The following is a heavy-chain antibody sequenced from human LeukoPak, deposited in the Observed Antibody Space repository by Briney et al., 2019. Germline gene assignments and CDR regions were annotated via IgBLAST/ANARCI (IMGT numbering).Heavy chain of an antibody. CDR1: GFTFSSYA. CDR3: ARASYSSSWYVDGMDV. J-gene: IGHJ6*02. V-gene: IGHV3-23*01. D-gene: IGHD6-13*01. CDR2: IGGSGGST. Sequence: GGSLRLSCAASGFTFSSYAMSWVRQAPGKGLEWVSAIGGSGGSTYYADSVKGRFTISRDNSKNTLYLQMNSLRAEDTAVYYCARASYSSSWYVDGMDVWGQGTTVTVSS.